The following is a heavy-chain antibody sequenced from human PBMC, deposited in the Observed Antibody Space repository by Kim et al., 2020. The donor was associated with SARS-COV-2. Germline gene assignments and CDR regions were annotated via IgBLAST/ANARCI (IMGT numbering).Heavy chain of an antibody. CDR3: ARAPFWSGRRPPTPYFDY. D-gene: IGHD3-3*01. Sequence: SETLSLTCTVSGDSFSNYFWTWIRQSPGKGLDWIGHISYIGITHYSLSLRDQITISIDTSKRQFSLLLTSVTTADTAVYYCARAPFWSGRRPPTPYFDYWGQGILVTVSS. J-gene: IGHJ4*02. CDR2: ISYIGIT. CDR1: GDSFSNYF. V-gene: IGHV4-59*13.